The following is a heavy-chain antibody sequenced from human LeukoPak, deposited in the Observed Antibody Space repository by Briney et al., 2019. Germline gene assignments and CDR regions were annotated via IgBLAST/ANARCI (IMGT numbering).Heavy chain of an antibody. D-gene: IGHD6-13*01. CDR2: ISAYNGNT. V-gene: IGHV1-18*01. CDR3: ARAQRIAAVPEGSSY. Sequence: ASVKVSCKASGYTFTSYGISWVRQAPGQGLEWMGWISAYNGNTNYAQKLQGRVTMTTDTSTSTAYMGLRSLRSDDTAVYYCARAQRIAAVPEGSSYWGQGTLVTVSS. CDR1: GYTFTSYG. J-gene: IGHJ4*02.